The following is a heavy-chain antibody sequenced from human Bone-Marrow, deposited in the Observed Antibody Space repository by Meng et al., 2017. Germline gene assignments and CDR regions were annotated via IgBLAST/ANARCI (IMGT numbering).Heavy chain of an antibody. V-gene: IGHV4-38-2*02. D-gene: IGHD6-19*01. J-gene: IGHJ2*01. CDR2: IYHSGST. CDR1: GYSISSGYY. Sequence: SETLSLTCTVSGYSISSGYYWGWIRQPPGKGLEWIGSIYHSGSTYYNPSLKSRVTISVDTSKNQFSLKLSSVTAADTAVYYCARDPSIAVAGKYWYFDLWGRGNLV. CDR3: ARDPSIAVAGKYWYFDL.